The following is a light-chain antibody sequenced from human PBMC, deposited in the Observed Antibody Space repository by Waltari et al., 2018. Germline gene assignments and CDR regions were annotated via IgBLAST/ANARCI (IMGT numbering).Light chain of an antibody. V-gene: IGKV3-20*01. CDR1: QSVRSSY. CDR2: AVS. Sequence: EIVLTQSPGTLSLSPGERATLSCSASQSVRSSYLAWYHQKLGQAPRLLIYAVSTRAIGIPDRFSGGGSGTDFTLTINRLEPEDFAVYYCLQYGSSPNTFGPGTKVEIK. J-gene: IGKJ1*01. CDR3: LQYGSSPNT.